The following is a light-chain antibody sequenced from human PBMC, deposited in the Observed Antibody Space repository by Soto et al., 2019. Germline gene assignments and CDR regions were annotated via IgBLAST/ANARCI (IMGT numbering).Light chain of an antibody. V-gene: IGKV3D-11*02. CDR1: PSVTNY. J-gene: IGKJ5*01. CDR2: GAF. Sequence: EIVLTQSPATLSLSPGERATLSCRASPSVTNYLAWYQQKPGQAPRLLICGAFNRATGIPARFSGSGSGTDFALTISSLEPEDFAVYYCQQRNIWHPVTFGQGTRLEIK. CDR3: QQRNIWHPVT.